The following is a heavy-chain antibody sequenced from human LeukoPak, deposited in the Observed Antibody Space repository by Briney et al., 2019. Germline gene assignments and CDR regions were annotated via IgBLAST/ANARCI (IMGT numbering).Heavy chain of an antibody. Sequence: GGSLRLSCAASGFTFSSYSMNWVRQAPGKGLEWVSYISSSSSTIYYADSVKGRFTISRDNAKNSLYLQMNSLRAEDTAVYYCAKAQLLWFGEPAKYYFDYWGQGTLVTVSS. D-gene: IGHD3-10*01. CDR2: ISSSSSTI. V-gene: IGHV3-48*04. J-gene: IGHJ4*02. CDR1: GFTFSSYS. CDR3: AKAQLLWFGEPAKYYFDY.